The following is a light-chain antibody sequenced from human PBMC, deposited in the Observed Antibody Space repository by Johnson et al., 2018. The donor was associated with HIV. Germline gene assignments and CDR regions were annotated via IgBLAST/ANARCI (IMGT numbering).Light chain of an antibody. CDR2: DNN. Sequence: QSVLTQPPSVSAAPGQKVTISCSGSSSNIGINYVSWFQQLPGTAPKLLIYDNNKRPSGIPDRFSGSKSGTSATLGITGLQTGDEADYYCGTWASSLSPSVFGTGTKVTVL. CDR3: GTWASSLSPSV. V-gene: IGLV1-51*01. CDR1: SSNIGINY. J-gene: IGLJ1*01.